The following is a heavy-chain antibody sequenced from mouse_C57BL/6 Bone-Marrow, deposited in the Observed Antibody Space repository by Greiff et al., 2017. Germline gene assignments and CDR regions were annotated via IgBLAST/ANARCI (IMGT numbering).Heavy chain of an antibody. CDR1: GFTFSSYG. J-gene: IGHJ2*01. V-gene: IGHV5-6*02. CDR2: ISSGGSYT. Sequence: DVKLVESGGDLVKPGGSLKLSCAASGFTFSSYGMSWVRQTPDKRLEWVATISSGGSYTYYPDSVKGRFTISRDNAKNTLYLQMSSLKSEDTAMYYCARHPPLTRWGQGTTLTVSS. CDR3: ARHPPLTR.